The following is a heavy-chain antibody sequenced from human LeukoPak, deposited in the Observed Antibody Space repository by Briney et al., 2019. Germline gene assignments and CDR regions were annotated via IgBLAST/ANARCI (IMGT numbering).Heavy chain of an antibody. CDR1: GYSISSGYY. Sequence: MSSETLSLTCTVSGYSISSGYYWSWIRQPPGKGLEWIGYIYYSGSTNYNPSLKSRVTISVDTSKNQFSLKLSSVTAADTAVYYCARPSFGGGFDYWGQGTLVTVSS. V-gene: IGHV4-61*01. CDR2: IYYSGST. D-gene: IGHD3-10*01. J-gene: IGHJ4*02. CDR3: ARPSFGGGFDY.